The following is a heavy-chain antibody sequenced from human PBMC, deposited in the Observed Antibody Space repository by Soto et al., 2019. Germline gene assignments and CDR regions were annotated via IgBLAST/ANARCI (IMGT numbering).Heavy chain of an antibody. CDR3: ATSYDFWSGYYTRAWYFDL. CDR1: GFTFSSYA. Sequence: EVQLLESGGGLVQPGGSLRLSCAASGFTFSSYAMSWVRQAPGKGLEWVSAISGSGGSTYYADSVKGRFTISRDNSKNTLYVQMNSLRAEDTAVYYCATSYDFWSGYYTRAWYFDLWGRGTLVTVSS. V-gene: IGHV3-23*01. CDR2: ISGSGGST. D-gene: IGHD3-3*01. J-gene: IGHJ2*01.